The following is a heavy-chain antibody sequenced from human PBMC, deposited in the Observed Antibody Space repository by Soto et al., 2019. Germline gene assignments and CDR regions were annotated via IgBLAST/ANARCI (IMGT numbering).Heavy chain of an antibody. Sequence: ASVKVSCKASGDTLSTYTITWMRQAPGQGLEWMGGIIPRSATSNYAQKFQGRVTITADESTNTAYMELSSLRSEDTAVYYCAREGFVLVPTTVNSDYYYYAMDVWGQGTTVTVSS. CDR2: IIPRSATS. D-gene: IGHD2-2*01. CDR1: GDTLSTYT. J-gene: IGHJ6*02. CDR3: AREGFVLVPTTVNSDYYYYAMDV. V-gene: IGHV1-69*13.